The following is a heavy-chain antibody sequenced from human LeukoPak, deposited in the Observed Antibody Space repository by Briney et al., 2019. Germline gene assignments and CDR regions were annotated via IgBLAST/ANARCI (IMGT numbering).Heavy chain of an antibody. J-gene: IGHJ3*02. CDR3: ARRILWSGGSYNDAFDI. D-gene: IGHD2-15*01. CDR2: IYYSGST. CDR1: GGSISSYY. Sequence: PSEILSLTCTVSGGSISSYYWSWIRQPPGKGLEWIGYIYYSGSTNYNPSLKSRVTISVDTSKNQFSLKLSSVTAADTAVYYCARRILWSGGSYNDAFDIWGQGTMVTVSS. V-gene: IGHV4-59*08.